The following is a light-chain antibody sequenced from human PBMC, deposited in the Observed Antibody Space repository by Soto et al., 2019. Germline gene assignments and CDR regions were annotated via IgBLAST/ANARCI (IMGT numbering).Light chain of an antibody. V-gene: IGKV1-39*01. CDR2: AAS. J-gene: IGKJ1*01. CDR3: QQSDSTPWT. Sequence: DIQMTQSPSSLSASVGDRVTITCRASQSISSYLNWYQQKPGKAPKLLIYAASSLQSGVPSRFSGSGSGTDFTLSSSRLQPEDFATYYCQQSDSTPWTFGQGTKAEIK. CDR1: QSISSY.